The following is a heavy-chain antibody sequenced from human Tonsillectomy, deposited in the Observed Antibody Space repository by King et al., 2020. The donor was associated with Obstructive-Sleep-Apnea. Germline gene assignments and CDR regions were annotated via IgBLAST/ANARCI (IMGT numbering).Heavy chain of an antibody. CDR1: GGSISSSSYY. CDR3: ARDTDYYDSTGYHYFAS. Sequence: QLQESGPGLVKPSETLSLTCSVSGGSISSSSYYWGWIRQPPGKGLEWIGSVYYSGSTYYNPSLNSRVTISIDTSKNQFSLKLSSVTAADTAVYFCARDTDYYDSTGYHYFASWGQGTLVTVSS. J-gene: IGHJ4*02. CDR2: VYYSGST. D-gene: IGHD3-22*01. V-gene: IGHV4-39*07.